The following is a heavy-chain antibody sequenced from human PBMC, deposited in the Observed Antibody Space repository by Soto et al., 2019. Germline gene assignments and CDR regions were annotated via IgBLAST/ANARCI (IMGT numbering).Heavy chain of an antibody. V-gene: IGHV5-10-1*01. Sequence: GESLKISCKGSGYSFTSYWISWVRQMPGKVLDWMGRIDPSDSYTNYSPSFQGHVTISADKSISTAYLQWSSLKASDTAMYYCPRIAAAYYNYYGMDVWGQGXTVTV. CDR2: IDPSDSYT. J-gene: IGHJ6*02. D-gene: IGHD6-13*01. CDR3: PRIAAAYYNYYGMDV. CDR1: GYSFTSYW.